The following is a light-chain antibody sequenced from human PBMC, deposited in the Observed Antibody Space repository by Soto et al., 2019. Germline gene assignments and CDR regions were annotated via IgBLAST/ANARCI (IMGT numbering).Light chain of an antibody. CDR1: QSISIY. J-gene: IGKJ2*01. CDR2: AAS. Sequence: DIQMTQSPSSLSASVGDRVTITCRASQSISIYLNWYQQKPGKAPKLLIYAASSLQSGVPSRFSGSGSGTDFTRTISSLQPEDFATYYCQQRYSTPRTFGQGTKLEIK. CDR3: QQRYSTPRT. V-gene: IGKV1-39*01.